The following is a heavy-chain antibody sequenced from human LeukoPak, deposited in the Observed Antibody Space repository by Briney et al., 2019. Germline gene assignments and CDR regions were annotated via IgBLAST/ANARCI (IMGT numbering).Heavy chain of an antibody. J-gene: IGHJ4*02. CDR1: GFTFSSYA. CDR2: ISGSGVST. Sequence: PGGSLRLSCAASGFTFSSYAITWVRQAPGKGLEWVSHISGSGVSTYYADSVKGRFTISRDNSKNTLYLQMNSLRAEDTAVYYCGKVLLTAGFDYWGQGTLVTVSS. CDR3: GKVLLTAGFDY. V-gene: IGHV3-23*01. D-gene: IGHD5-18*01.